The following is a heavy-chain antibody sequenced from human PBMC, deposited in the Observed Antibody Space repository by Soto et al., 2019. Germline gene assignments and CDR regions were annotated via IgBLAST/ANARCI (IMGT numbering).Heavy chain of an antibody. CDR1: GGSFSDFA. D-gene: IGHD2-15*01. CDR2: IIPMFAAT. CDR3: ARGGIVAVPAALSSYVDYTNYRFDS. Sequence: QVQLAQSGAEVRKPGSSVKVSCRASGGSFSDFAFSWVRQAPGQGLEWMGGIIPMFAATKYAQRFQDRVTSTADAFKKTVYLALSSLTSGDSAVYYCARGGIVAVPAALSSYVDYTNYRFDSWGQGTLVSVSS. V-gene: IGHV1-69*01. J-gene: IGHJ4*02.